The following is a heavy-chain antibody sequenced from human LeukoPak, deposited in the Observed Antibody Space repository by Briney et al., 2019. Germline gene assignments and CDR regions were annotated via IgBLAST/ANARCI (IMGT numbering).Heavy chain of an antibody. CDR3: ARLRYGNYFDY. D-gene: IGHD4-17*01. Sequence: SETLSLTCAVSGYSISSGYYWGWIRQPPGKGLEWIGSIYHSGSTYYNPSLKSRVTISVDTSKNQFSLKLSSVTAAVTAVYYCARLRYGNYFDYWGQGTLVTVSS. J-gene: IGHJ4*02. CDR2: IYHSGST. V-gene: IGHV4-38-2*01. CDR1: GYSISSGYY.